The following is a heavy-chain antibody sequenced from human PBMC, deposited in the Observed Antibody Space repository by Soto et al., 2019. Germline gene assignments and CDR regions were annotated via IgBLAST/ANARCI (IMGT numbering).Heavy chain of an antibody. J-gene: IGHJ2*01. V-gene: IGHV4-34*01. CDR1: GGSFSGYY. CDR2: INHSGST. D-gene: IGHD3-10*01. CDR3: ARAYYCGSGSRRKYWYFDL. Sequence: QVQLQQWGAGLLKPSETLSLTCAVYGGSFSGYYWSWIRQPPGKGLEWIGEINHSGSTNYNPSLKSRDTISVDTSKHQFPLKLSAVAAADTAVYYCARAYYCGSGSRRKYWYFDLWGRGTLVTVSS.